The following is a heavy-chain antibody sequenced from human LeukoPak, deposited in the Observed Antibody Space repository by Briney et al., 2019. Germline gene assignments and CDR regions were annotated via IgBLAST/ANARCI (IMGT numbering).Heavy chain of an antibody. CDR2: IYYSGRT. D-gene: IGHD6-19*01. CDR1: GYSINSGYY. CDR3: ARKYAGGWPVDY. J-gene: IGHJ4*02. V-gene: IGHV4-38-2*02. Sequence: SETLSLTCTVSGYSINSGYYWGWIRQPPGKGLEWIGSIYYSGRTYYNPSLKSRVTISIDTSKNQFSLKLSSVTAADTAVYYCARKYAGGWPVDYWGQGTLVTVSS.